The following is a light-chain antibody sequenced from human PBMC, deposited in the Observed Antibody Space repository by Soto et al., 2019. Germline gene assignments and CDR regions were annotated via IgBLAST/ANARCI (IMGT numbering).Light chain of an antibody. Sequence: AIQTTQSPSFLSPSVEDRVTITRRASQSIRSDLGWYQQKPGKAPKLLIYAASSLQSGVPSRFSGSGSGTDFTLTISSLQPEDFATYYCLQDYNYPLTFGGGTKVDNK. CDR3: LQDYNYPLT. CDR1: QSIRSD. CDR2: AAS. J-gene: IGKJ4*01. V-gene: IGKV1-6*01.